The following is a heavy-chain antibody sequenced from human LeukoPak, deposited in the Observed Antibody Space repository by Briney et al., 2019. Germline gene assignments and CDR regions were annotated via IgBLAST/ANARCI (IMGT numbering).Heavy chain of an antibody. CDR2: INPNSGGT. D-gene: IGHD1-7*01. CDR1: GYTFTGYY. Sequence: ASVKVSCKASGYTFTGYYMHWVRQAPGQGLEWMGWINPNSGGTNYAQKLQGRVTMTTDTSTSTAYMELRSLRSDDTAVDYCARGTGTTYDWFDPWGQGTLVTVSS. CDR3: ARGTGTTYDWFDP. J-gene: IGHJ5*02. V-gene: IGHV1-2*02.